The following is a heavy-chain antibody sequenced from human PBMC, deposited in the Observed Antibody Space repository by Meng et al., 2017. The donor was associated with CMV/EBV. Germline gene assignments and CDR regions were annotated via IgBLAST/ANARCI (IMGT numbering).Heavy chain of an antibody. Sequence: SETLSLTCTVSGYSISSGYYWGWIRQPPGKGLEWLGSIYHSGSTKYNPPLKSRVTISVDTSKDQFSLKLSSVTAADTAVYYCAREWGGIVVVPAAMGIDYWGQGTLVTVSS. CDR2: IYHSGST. CDR1: GYSISSGYY. J-gene: IGHJ4*02. V-gene: IGHV4-38-2*02. D-gene: IGHD2-2*01. CDR3: AREWGGIVVVPAAMGIDY.